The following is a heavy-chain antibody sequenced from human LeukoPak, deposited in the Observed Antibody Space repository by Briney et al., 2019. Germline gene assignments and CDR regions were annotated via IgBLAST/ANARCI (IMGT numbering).Heavy chain of an antibody. J-gene: IGHJ4*02. V-gene: IGHV3-48*03. D-gene: IGHD6-6*01. CDR1: GFTFSSYE. CDR2: ISSGSSSI. Sequence: GGSLRLSCAASGFTFSSYEMNWVRQAPGKGLEWVSYISSGSSSIFYADSVKGRFTISRDSAKNSLYLQMNSLRVEDTAVYYCARGGIAARFAYWGQGTLVTVSS. CDR3: ARGGIAARFAY.